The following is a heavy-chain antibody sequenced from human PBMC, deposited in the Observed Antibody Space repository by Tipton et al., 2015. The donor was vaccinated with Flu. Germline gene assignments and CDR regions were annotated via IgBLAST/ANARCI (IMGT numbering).Heavy chain of an antibody. V-gene: IGHV3-33*08. CDR3: ARAPFSRGVIPDY. J-gene: IGHJ4*02. CDR1: GFTFSSYG. D-gene: IGHD3-10*01. CDR2: IWYDGSNK. Sequence: SLRLSCAASGFTFSSYGMHWVRQAPGKGLEWVAVIWYDGSNKYYADSVKGRFTISRDNSKNTLYLQMNSLRAEDTAVYYCARAPFSRGVIPDYWGQGTLVTVSS.